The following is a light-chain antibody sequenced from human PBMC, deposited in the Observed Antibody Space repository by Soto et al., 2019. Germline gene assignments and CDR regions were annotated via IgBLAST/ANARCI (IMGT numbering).Light chain of an antibody. V-gene: IGKV3-11*01. CDR1: QSVGVY. Sequence: EIVLTQSPVTLSLSPGERATLSCRASQSVGVYLAWYQQKPGQAPRLLIYDASNRATGIPARFSGSGSGTDFTLTISSLGPEDFAVYYCQQRLSWLWTFGQGTKVEIK. CDR2: DAS. J-gene: IGKJ1*01. CDR3: QQRLSWLWT.